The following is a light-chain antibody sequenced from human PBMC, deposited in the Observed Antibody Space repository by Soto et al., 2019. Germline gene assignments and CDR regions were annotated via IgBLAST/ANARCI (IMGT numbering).Light chain of an antibody. CDR2: EVS. V-gene: IGLV2-23*02. Sequence: QSVLTQPASVSGSPGQSITISCTGTSSDVGSYNLVSWYQQQSGKAPKLMIYEVSKRSSGVSNRFSGSKSGYTASLTISGLQAEDEADYYCCSYAGSSTLVFGGGTKLTVL. CDR1: SSDVGSYNL. J-gene: IGLJ2*01. CDR3: CSYAGSSTLV.